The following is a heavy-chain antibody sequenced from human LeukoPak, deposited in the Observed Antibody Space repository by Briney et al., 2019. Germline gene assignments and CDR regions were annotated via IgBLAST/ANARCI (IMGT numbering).Heavy chain of an antibody. J-gene: IGHJ3*02. CDR2: ISWNSGSI. CDR3: ARDSGSDAFDI. V-gene: IGHV3-9*01. CDR1: GFTFDDYA. Sequence: GGSLRLSCAAPGFTFDDYAMHWVRQAPGKGLEWVSGISWNSGSIRYADSVKGRFTISRDNAKNSLYLQMNSLRAEGTAVYYCARDSGSDAFDIWGQGTMVTVSS. D-gene: IGHD1-26*01.